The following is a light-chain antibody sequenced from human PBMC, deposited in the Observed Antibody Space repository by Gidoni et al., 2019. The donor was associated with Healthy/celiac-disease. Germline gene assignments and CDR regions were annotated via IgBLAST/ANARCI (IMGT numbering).Light chain of an antibody. CDR2: GAS. CDR1: QRVRSN. Sequence: EIVMPQSPATLSVSPGERATRSCRASQRVRSNLACNQQKPGKAPRSLTYGASTRATGIPARFSVSGSGTEFTLTISSLQSEDFAVYYCQQYNNWPPWTYXXXTKVEIK. J-gene: IGKJ1*01. CDR3: QQYNNWPPWT. V-gene: IGKV3-15*01.